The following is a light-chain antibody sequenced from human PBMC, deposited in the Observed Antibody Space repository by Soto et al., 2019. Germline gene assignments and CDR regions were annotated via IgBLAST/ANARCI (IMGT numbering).Light chain of an antibody. J-gene: IGKJ2*01. CDR1: QSVSSSY. CDR2: GAS. V-gene: IGKV3-20*01. Sequence: EIVLTQSPGTLSLSPGERATLSCRASQSVSSSYLAWYQQKPGQAPRLLIYGASSRATGIPDRFSGSGSGTDFPLTISRLEPEDFAVYYCQQYRSSLGSTFRQGTKLEIK. CDR3: QQYRSSLGST.